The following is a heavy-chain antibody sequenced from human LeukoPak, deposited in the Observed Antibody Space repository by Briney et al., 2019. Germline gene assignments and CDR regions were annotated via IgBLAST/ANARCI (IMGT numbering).Heavy chain of an antibody. V-gene: IGHV1-69*10. CDR3: ATGEGPSDILIALSLYQ. J-gene: IGHJ4*02. D-gene: IGHD3-9*01. CDR2: IIPILETA. Sequence: SVKVSCKASGGIFRSHSISWLRQAPGQGLEWMGGIIPILETAEYSHKFRGRVTITADTSTATVYMELSNLSSEDTAVYSCATGEGPSDILIALSLYQWGQGTLVIVS. CDR1: GGIFRSHS.